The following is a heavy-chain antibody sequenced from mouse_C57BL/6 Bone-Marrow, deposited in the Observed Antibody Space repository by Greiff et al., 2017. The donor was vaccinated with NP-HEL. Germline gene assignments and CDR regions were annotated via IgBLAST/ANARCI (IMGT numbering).Heavy chain of an antibody. V-gene: IGHV1-55*01. CDR1: GYTFTSYW. CDR2: IYPGSGST. Sequence: QVQLQQPGAELVKPGASVKMSCKASGYTFTSYWITWVKQRPGQGLEWIGDIYPGSGSTNYNEKFKSKATLTVDTSSRTAYMQLSSLTSEDSAVYYCARRTTVVANAMDYWGQGTSVTVSS. J-gene: IGHJ4*01. D-gene: IGHD1-1*01. CDR3: ARRTTVVANAMDY.